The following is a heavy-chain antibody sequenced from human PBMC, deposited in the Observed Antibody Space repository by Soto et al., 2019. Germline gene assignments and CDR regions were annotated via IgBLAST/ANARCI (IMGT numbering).Heavy chain of an antibody. D-gene: IGHD2-2*01. V-gene: IGHV3-23*01. CDR1: GFTFSSYA. J-gene: IGHJ4*02. CDR2: ISGSGGST. Sequence: EVQLLESGGGLVQPGGSLRLSCAASGFTFSSYAMSWVRQAPGKGLEWVSAISGSGGSTYYADSVKGRFTISRDNSKNTLYLQMNSLRAEDTAVCYCAKANCSSTSCFDYWGQGTLVTVSS. CDR3: AKANCSSTSCFDY.